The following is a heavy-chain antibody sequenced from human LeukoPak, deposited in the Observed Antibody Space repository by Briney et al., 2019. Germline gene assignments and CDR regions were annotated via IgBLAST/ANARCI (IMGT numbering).Heavy chain of an antibody. CDR1: GFTFSSYA. D-gene: IGHD6-19*01. CDR2: ISGSGGST. V-gene: IGHV3-23*01. J-gene: IGHJ4*02. CDR3: ARLGLSSGWYEGFDY. Sequence: GGSLRLSCAASGFTFSSYAMSWVRQAPGKGLEWVSAISGSGGSTYYADSVKGRFTISRDNSKNTLYLQMNSLRAKDTAVYFCARLGLSSGWYEGFDYWGQGTQVTVSS.